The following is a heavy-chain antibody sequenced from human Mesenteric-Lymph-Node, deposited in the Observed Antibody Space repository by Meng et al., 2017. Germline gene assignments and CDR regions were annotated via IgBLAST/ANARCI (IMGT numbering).Heavy chain of an antibody. J-gene: IGHJ4*02. CDR2: IYYSGST. Sequence: QVQRQGAGPGLVKPSETLSLTCTVSGGSISSYYWSWIRQPPGKGLEWIGHIYYSGSTNYNPSLKSRVTISVDTSKNQFSLKLSSVTATDTAVYYCARQSGYFDYWGQGTLVTVSS. D-gene: IGHD3-10*01. CDR1: GGSISSYY. V-gene: IGHV4-59*08. CDR3: ARQSGYFDY.